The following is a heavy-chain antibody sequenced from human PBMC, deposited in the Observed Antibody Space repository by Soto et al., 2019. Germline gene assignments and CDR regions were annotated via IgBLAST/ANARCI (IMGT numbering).Heavy chain of an antibody. J-gene: IGHJ4*02. D-gene: IGHD3-10*01. V-gene: IGHV4-59*01. CDR3: ARLDYYGSGSYSLFDY. CDR2: IYYSGST. CDR1: GGSISSYY. Sequence: PSETLSLTCTVSGGSISSYYWSWIRQPPGKGLEWIGYIYYSGSTNYNPSLKSRVTISVDTSKNQFSLKLSSVTAADTAVYYCARLDYYGSGSYSLFDYSGQGTLVTVSS.